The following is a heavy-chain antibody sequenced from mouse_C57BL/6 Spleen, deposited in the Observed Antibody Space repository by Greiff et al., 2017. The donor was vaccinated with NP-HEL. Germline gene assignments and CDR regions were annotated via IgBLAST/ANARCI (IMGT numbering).Heavy chain of an antibody. CDR3: ARDSNRYFDV. CDR2: IYPGDGDT. D-gene: IGHD2-5*01. Sequence: VQLQESGPELVKPGASVKISCKASGYAFSSSWMNWVKQRPGKGLEWIRRIYPGDGDTNYNGKFKGKATLTADKSSSTAYMQLSSLTSEDSAVYFCARDSNRYFDVWGTGTTVTVSS. V-gene: IGHV1-82*01. CDR1: GYAFSSSW. J-gene: IGHJ1*03.